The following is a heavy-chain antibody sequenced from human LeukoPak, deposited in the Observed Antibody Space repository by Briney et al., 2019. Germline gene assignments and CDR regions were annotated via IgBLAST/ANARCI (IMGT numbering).Heavy chain of an antibody. J-gene: IGHJ4*02. CDR3: ARGCTSKSGDY. CDR1: GGSISSYY. CDR2: IYYSGST. D-gene: IGHD3-10*01. Sequence: KSSETLSLTCTVSGGSISSYYWSWIRQPPGKGLEWIGYIYYSGSTNYSPSLKSRLTISVDTSKNQFSLKLSSVTAADTAVYYCARGCTSKSGDYWGQGTLVTVSS. V-gene: IGHV4-59*01.